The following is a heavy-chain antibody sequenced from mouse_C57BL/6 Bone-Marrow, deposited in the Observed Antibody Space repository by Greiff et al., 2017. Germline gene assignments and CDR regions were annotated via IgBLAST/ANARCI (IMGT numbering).Heavy chain of an antibody. CDR3: ARCLRRRGFDY. CDR2: IHPNSGST. Sequence: QVQLQQPGAELVKPGASVTLSCKASGYTFTSYWMHWVKQRPGQGLEWIGMIHPNSGSTNYNEKFKSKATLTVDKSSSTAYMQLSSLTSEDSAVYYCARCLRRRGFDYWGQGTTLTVSS. CDR1: GYTFTSYW. V-gene: IGHV1-64*01. D-gene: IGHD2-12*01. J-gene: IGHJ2*01.